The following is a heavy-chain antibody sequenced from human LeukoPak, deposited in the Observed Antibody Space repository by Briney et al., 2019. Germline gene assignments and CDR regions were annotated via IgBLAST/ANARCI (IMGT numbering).Heavy chain of an antibody. D-gene: IGHD7-27*01. V-gene: IGHV3-21*01. Sequence: GGSLRLSCAASGFTFDDYGMSWVRQAPGKGLEWVSSISSSSSYIYYADSVKGRFTISRDTAKNSLYLQMNSLRAEDTAVYYCARAWGDWGYFDYWGQGTLVTVSS. J-gene: IGHJ4*02. CDR2: ISSSSSYI. CDR1: GFTFDDYG. CDR3: ARAWGDWGYFDY.